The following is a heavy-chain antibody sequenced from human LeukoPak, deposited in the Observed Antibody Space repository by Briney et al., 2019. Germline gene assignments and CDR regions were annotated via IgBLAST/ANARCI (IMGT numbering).Heavy chain of an antibody. Sequence: GGSLRLSCAASGFTFSSYEMNWVRQAPGKGLEWVSYISSSGGTIYYAESVKGRFTISRDSARNSVYLQMNSLRVEDTAVYYCAKDHGGHLFDYWGQGTLVTVSS. CDR2: ISSSGGTI. V-gene: IGHV3-48*03. J-gene: IGHJ4*02. D-gene: IGHD4-23*01. CDR3: AKDHGGHLFDY. CDR1: GFTFSSYE.